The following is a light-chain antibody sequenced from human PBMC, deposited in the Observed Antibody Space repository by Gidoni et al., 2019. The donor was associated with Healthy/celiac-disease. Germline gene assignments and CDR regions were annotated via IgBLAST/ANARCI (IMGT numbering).Light chain of an antibody. J-gene: IGKJ2*01. CDR1: QSVSSSY. CDR3: QQYGSSPLT. CDR2: GAS. V-gene: IGKV3-20*01. Sequence: EIVLTQSPGTLPLSPGERATLSCRASQSVSSSYLAWYQQKPGQAPRLLIYGASSRATGIPDRFSGSGSGTDFTLTISRLEPEDFAVYYCQQYGSSPLTFGQXTKLEIK.